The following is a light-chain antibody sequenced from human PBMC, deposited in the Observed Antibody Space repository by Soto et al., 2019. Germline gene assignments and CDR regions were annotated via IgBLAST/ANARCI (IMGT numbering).Light chain of an antibody. Sequence: QPVLTQPASVSGSPGQSITISCTGTSSDVGDFDCVSWYQQHPGKAPKLMIYEVSDRPSGVSNRFSGPKSGDTASLTISGLQAEDEADYYCSSYTSSSTLVFGGGTQLTVL. CDR1: SSDVGDFDC. J-gene: IGLJ2*01. CDR3: SSYTSSSTLV. V-gene: IGLV2-14*01. CDR2: EVS.